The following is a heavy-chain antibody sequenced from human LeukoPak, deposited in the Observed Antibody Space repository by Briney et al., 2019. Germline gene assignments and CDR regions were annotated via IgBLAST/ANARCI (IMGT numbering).Heavy chain of an antibody. Sequence: SVKVSCKASGGTFSSYAISWVRQAPGQGLEWMGGIIPIFGTANYAQKFQGRVTITADESTSTAYMELSSLRSEDTAVYYCSIQLWPQKDAFDIWGQGTMVTVSS. CDR3: SIQLWPQKDAFDI. D-gene: IGHD5-18*01. CDR2: IIPIFGTA. V-gene: IGHV1-69*13. J-gene: IGHJ3*02. CDR1: GGTFSSYA.